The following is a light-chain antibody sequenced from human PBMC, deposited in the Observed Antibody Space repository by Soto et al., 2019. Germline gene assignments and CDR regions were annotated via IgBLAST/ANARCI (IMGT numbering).Light chain of an antibody. J-gene: IGKJ4*01. V-gene: IGKV3-15*01. CDR3: QQYNNWPLT. CDR1: QSVSSN. CDR2: VTS. Sequence: EIVMTQSPATLSVSPGERATLSCRASQSVSSNLAWYQQKPGQAPRLLIYVTSTRATGIPARFSGSGSGTEFTLTISSLQSEDFAGYYCQQYNNWPLTFVGGTKVEIK.